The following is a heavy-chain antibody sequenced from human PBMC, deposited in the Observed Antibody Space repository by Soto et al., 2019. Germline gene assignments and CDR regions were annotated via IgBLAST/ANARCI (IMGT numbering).Heavy chain of an antibody. CDR1: GFTFSSYG. CDR2: ISYDGSNK. CDR3: ASVDCSGGSCYSADY. J-gene: IGHJ4*02. D-gene: IGHD2-15*01. V-gene: IGHV3-30*03. Sequence: GGSLRLSYAASGFTFSSYGMHWVRQAPGKGLEWVAVISYDGSNKDYADSVKGRFTISRDNSKNTLYLQMNSLRSEDTAVYYCASVDCSGGSCYSADYWGQGTLVTVSS.